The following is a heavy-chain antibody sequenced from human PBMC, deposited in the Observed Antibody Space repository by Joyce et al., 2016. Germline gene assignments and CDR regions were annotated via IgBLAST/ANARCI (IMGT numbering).Heavy chain of an antibody. CDR1: VYTITSYY. CDR3: ARDRGNYYGSTGWFDP. CDR2: INPSSGTT. V-gene: IGHV1-46*01. Sequence: QVQLVQSGAEVKKPGASVKVSCKASVYTITSYYIHWVRQAPGQGLEWMGIINPSSGTTTFAQKFQGRVTMTRDKSTSTVYMELSRLRSEDTAVYYCARDRGNYYGSTGWFDPWGQGTLVTVSA. J-gene: IGHJ5*02. D-gene: IGHD3-10*01.